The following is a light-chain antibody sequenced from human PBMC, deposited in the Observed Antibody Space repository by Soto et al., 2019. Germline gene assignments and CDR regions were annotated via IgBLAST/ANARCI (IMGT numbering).Light chain of an antibody. CDR2: DAS. J-gene: IGKJ1*01. V-gene: IGKV1-5*01. Sequence: DIQMTQSPSTLSASVGDRVTITWRASQSIVSWLAWYQQKPGTAPKLLIYDASSLQTGVPSRFSGSRSGAEFTLTISSLQPDDFATYYCQQYNAYPRTFGQGTKVEI. CDR3: QQYNAYPRT. CDR1: QSIVSW.